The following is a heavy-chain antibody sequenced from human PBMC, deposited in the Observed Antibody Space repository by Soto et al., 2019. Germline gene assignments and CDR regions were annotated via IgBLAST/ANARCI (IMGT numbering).Heavy chain of an antibody. J-gene: IGHJ4*02. V-gene: IGHV3-23*01. CDR3: AKDLRPDGRYDLDS. CDR1: GFSFRIYA. CDR2: MIGYGTSW. D-gene: IGHD1-26*01. Sequence: EVQLLESGGGLAQPGGSLRLSCAASGFSFRIYAMNWVRQAPGKGLEWVSVMIGYGTSWDYADSVRGRFTISRDNSKNTLYLQMNNLRTEDTAVYYCAKDLRPDGRYDLDSWGQGTLVIVSS.